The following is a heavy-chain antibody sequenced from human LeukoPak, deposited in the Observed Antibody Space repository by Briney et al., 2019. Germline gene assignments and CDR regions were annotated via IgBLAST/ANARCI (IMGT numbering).Heavy chain of an antibody. V-gene: IGHV3-23*01. J-gene: IGHJ4*02. CDR1: GFTFSSYA. CDR3: AKDPIVAVAGTPFDY. Sequence: GGSLRLSCAASGFTFSSYAMSWVRQAPGKWLEWVAAISGSGGSTYYADSVKGRFTISRDNSKNTLYLQMSSMRAEDTAVYYCAKDPIVAVAGTPFDYWGQGTLVTVSS. CDR2: ISGSGGST. D-gene: IGHD6-19*01.